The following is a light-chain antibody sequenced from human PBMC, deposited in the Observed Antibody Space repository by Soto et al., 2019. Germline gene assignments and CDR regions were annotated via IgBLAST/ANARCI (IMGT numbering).Light chain of an antibody. CDR2: KAS. CDR3: QQYTKVSLT. CDR1: QSIDKW. J-gene: IGKJ1*01. V-gene: IGKV1-5*03. Sequence: IQMTQSPSTLSASVGDRVTITCRASQSIDKWLAWYQQKPGKAPKLLIYKASLLHSGVPSRFSGSGSGTEFTFTISSMHPYDVDTYFCQQYTKVSLTLGQGTKFET.